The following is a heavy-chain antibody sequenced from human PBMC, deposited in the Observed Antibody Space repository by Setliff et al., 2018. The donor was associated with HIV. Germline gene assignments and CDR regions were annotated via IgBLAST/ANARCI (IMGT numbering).Heavy chain of an antibody. V-gene: IGHV4-4*02. CDR1: GGSISSSNW. CDR2: IYHSGSS. J-gene: IGHJ3*02. Sequence: SETLSLTCAVSGGSISSSNWWSWVRQPPGKGLEWVGEIYHSGSSNYNPSLKSRVTITVDTSKNQLSLKLSSVTAADTAVYYCARVRQLRILGSDAFDIWGQGTMVTVSS. D-gene: IGHD7-27*01. CDR3: ARVRQLRILGSDAFDI.